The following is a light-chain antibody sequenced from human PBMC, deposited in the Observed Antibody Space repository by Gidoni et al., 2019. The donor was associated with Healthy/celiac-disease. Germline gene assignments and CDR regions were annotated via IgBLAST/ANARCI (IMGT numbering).Light chain of an antibody. CDR1: QRVSSN. CDR3: QQYNNWRT. V-gene: IGKV3-15*01. CDR2: CAS. J-gene: IGKJ1*01. Sequence: EIVMTQSPATLSVSPGERATLSCRASQRVSSNLAWYQQKPGQAPRLLIYCASTRATGIPARFSGSGSGTEFTLTISSLQSEDFAVYYCQQYNNWRTFGQGTKVEIK.